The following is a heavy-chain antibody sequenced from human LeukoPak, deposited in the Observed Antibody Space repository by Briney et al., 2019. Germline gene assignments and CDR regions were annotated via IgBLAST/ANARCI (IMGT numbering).Heavy chain of an antibody. CDR2: IKQDGSEK. CDR1: GLTFSSYW. Sequence: GGSLRLSCAASGLTFSSYWMSWVRQAPGKGLEWVANIKQDGSEKYYVDSVKGRFTISRDNAKNSLYLQMNSLRAEDTAVYYCASPLLRYFDWLLGYWGQGTLVTVSS. D-gene: IGHD3-9*01. J-gene: IGHJ4*02. CDR3: ASPLLRYFDWLLGY. V-gene: IGHV3-7*01.